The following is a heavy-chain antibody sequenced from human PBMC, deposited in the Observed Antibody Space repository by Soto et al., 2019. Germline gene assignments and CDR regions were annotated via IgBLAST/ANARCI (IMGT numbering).Heavy chain of an antibody. D-gene: IGHD2-21*01. CDR2: IYHAGSP. CDR3: ARGSSFRGDFAG. J-gene: IGHJ3*01. V-gene: IGHV4-4*02. CDR1: GGSIGSSSW. Sequence: KLQESGPGLVKPSGTLSLTCAVSGGSIGSSSWWTWVRQSPAKGLEWIGEIYHAGSPDYNPYFEGRLTPFADRSKNFFSLTPTSVTAADTAIYYCARGSSFRGDFAGWGQGRMVTVSS.